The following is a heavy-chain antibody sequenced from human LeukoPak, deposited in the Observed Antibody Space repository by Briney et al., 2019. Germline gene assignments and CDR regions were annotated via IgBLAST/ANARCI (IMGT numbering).Heavy chain of an antibody. CDR3: ARDRGYYYDNSGYNPAY. D-gene: IGHD3-22*01. Sequence: GGSLRLSCAASGFTFSSYAMSWVRQAPGKGLEWVSAISGSGGSTYYADSVKGRFTISRDNSKNTLYLQMNSLRAEDTAVYYCARDRGYYYDNSGYNPAYWGQGTLVTVSS. CDR1: GFTFSSYA. CDR2: ISGSGGST. J-gene: IGHJ4*02. V-gene: IGHV3-23*01.